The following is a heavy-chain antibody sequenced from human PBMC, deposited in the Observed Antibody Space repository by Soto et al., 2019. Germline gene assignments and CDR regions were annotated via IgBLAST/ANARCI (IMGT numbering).Heavy chain of an antibody. CDR3: ARAVHTMVQGVRFRVDQ. CDR2: INPNGGGT. J-gene: IGHJ4*02. CDR1: GYTFTAYY. V-gene: IGHV1-2*02. D-gene: IGHD3-10*01. Sequence: QVPLVQSGAEMKKPGASVKVSCESSGYTFTAYYIHWVRQAPGHGLEWMGWINPNGGGTKYAQKFQGRVTMTRDTSINTAYMELTRLTSDDTAVYYCARAVHTMVQGVRFRVDQWGQGSLVTISS.